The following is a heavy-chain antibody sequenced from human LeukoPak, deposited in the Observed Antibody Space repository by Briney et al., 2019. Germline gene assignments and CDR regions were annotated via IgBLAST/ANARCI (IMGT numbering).Heavy chain of an antibody. CDR2: ISGSGDST. CDR3: AKVPIDGYNYYDY. Sequence: PGGSLRLSCAASGFTFSSYAMSWVRQAPGKGLEWVSVISGSGDSTYYADSVKGRFTISRDNSKNTLYLQMNSLRAEDTAVYYCAKVPIDGYNYYDYWGQGTLVTVSS. V-gene: IGHV3-23*01. J-gene: IGHJ4*02. D-gene: IGHD5-24*01. CDR1: GFTFSSYA.